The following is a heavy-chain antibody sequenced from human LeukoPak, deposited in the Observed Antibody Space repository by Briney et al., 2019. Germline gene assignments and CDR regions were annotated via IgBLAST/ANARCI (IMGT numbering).Heavy chain of an antibody. CDR1: GFTFSSYE. CDR2: ISSGGSTI. J-gene: IGHJ4*02. Sequence: PGGSLRLSCAASGFTFSSYEMNWVRQAPGKGLEWLSYISSGGSTIYYADSVKGRFTISRDNAKSSLFLQMNSLRAEDTAVYYCARDYYLDYWGQGTLVTVSS. CDR3: ARDYYLDY. V-gene: IGHV3-48*03.